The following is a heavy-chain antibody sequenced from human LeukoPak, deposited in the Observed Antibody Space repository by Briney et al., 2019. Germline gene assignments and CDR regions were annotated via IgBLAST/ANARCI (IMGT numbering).Heavy chain of an antibody. J-gene: IGHJ4*02. V-gene: IGHV3-11*01. CDR3: ARYRWLQAAAGTFFDY. CDR1: GFTFSDYY. D-gene: IGHD6-13*01. Sequence: GGSLRLSCAASGFTFSDYYMSWIRQAPGKGLEWVSYISSSGSTIYYADSVKGRFTISRDNAKNSLYLQMNSLRAEDTAVYYCARYRWLQAAAGTFFDYWGQGTQVTVSS. CDR2: ISSSGSTI.